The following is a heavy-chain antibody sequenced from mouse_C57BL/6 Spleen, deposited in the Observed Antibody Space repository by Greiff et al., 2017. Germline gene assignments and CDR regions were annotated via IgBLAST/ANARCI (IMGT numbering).Heavy chain of an antibody. CDR3: ARSLGKGDYFDY. D-gene: IGHD4-1*01. V-gene: IGHV3-8*01. Sequence: EVKLEESGPGLAKPSPTLSLTCSVTGYSITSAYWNWIRKFPGNKLEYMGYISYSGSTYYNPSLKSRISITRDTSKNPYYLQLNSVTTEDTATYCCARSLGKGDYFDYWGQGTTLTVSS. CDR2: ISYSGST. CDR1: GYSITSAY. J-gene: IGHJ2*01.